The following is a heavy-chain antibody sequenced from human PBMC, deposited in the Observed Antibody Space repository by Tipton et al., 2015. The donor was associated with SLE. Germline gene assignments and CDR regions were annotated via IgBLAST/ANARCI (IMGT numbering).Heavy chain of an antibody. V-gene: IGHV4-39*07. CDR1: GGSISSSSYY. J-gene: IGHJ4*02. Sequence: TLSLTCTVSGGSISSSSYYWGWIRQPSGKGLEWIGSIYYSGSTYYNPSLKSRVTISVDTSKNQFSLKLSSVTAADTAVYYCVRDIGSSWGFDYWGQGTLVTVSS. D-gene: IGHD6-13*01. CDR2: IYYSGST. CDR3: VRDIGSSWGFDY.